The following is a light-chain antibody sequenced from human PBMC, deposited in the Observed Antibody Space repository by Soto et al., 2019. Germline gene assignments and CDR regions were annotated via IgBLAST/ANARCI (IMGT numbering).Light chain of an antibody. V-gene: IGKV1-39*01. Sequence: DIQMTQSPRFLSASVGDRVTITCRASQNIRTYLTWYQQKPGKGPTVLIYAASTLQRWVPSRFSGSTTGTDFTLTITGLQPEDSATYYCQQTLSVPRTFGLGTKVEIK. CDR1: QNIRTY. CDR3: QQTLSVPRT. CDR2: AAS. J-gene: IGKJ1*01.